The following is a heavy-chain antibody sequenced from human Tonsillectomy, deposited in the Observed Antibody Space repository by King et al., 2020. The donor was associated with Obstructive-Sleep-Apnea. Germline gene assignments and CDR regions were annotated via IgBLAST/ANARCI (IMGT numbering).Heavy chain of an antibody. J-gene: IGHJ3*02. CDR2: IIPIFGTA. CDR3: ASNRDYYDSSGYSPDAFDI. D-gene: IGHD3-22*01. Sequence: QLVQSGAEVKKPGSSVKVSCKASGGTFSSYAISWVRQAPGQGLEWMGGIIPIFGTANYAQKFQGRVTITADESTSTAYMELSSLRSEDTAVYYWASNRDYYDSSGYSPDAFDIWGQGTMVTVSS. CDR1: GGTFSSYA. V-gene: IGHV1-69*01.